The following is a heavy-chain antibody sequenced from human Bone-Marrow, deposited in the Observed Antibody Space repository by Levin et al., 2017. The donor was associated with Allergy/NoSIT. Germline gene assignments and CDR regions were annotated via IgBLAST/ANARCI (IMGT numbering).Heavy chain of an antibody. Sequence: SQTLSLTCVVSGDNVSSTSGVWNWIRQSPLRGLEWMGRTYYSSQWYTEYSESLRSRITIKSDTSKNQISLTLNSVTPEDTAVYYCARDESARVGNWFDPWGQGTLVTVSS. J-gene: IGHJ5*02. CDR1: GDNVSSTSGV. D-gene: IGHD1-26*01. V-gene: IGHV6-1*01. CDR2: TYYSSQWYT. CDR3: ARDESARVGNWFDP.